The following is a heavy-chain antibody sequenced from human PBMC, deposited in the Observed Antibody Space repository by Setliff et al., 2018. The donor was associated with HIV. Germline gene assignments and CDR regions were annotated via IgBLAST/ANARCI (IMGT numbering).Heavy chain of an antibody. J-gene: IGHJ4*02. D-gene: IGHD5-12*01. V-gene: IGHV1-2*06. CDR1: GYTFTSYA. Sequence: ASVKVSCKASGYTFTSYAIHWVRQAPGQGLEWMGRINPNSGDTIYAQKFQGRVSMTRDTFSSTAYMELSSLRSDDTAVYYCARESRDIVATSPLDYWGQGTLVTVSS. CDR2: INPNSGDT. CDR3: ARESRDIVATSPLDY.